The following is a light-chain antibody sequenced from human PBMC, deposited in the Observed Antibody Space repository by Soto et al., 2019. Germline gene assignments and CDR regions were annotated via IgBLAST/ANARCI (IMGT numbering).Light chain of an antibody. J-gene: IGKJ1*01. CDR1: QSISSW. V-gene: IGKV1-5*03. CDR2: KAS. Sequence: DIQMTQSPSTLSASVGDRVTITCRASQSISSWLAWYQQKPGKAPKLLIYKASSLASGVPSRFSGSGSGTEFTLTISSLQPDDLATYYCQQYNTYRTFGQGTKVDNK. CDR3: QQYNTYRT.